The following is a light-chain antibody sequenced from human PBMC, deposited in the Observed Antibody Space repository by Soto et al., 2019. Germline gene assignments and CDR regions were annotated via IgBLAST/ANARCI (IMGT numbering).Light chain of an antibody. V-gene: IGLV2-14*03. J-gene: IGLJ3*02. Sequence: QSVLTQPASVSGSPGQSITISCTGTSSDVGAYNYVSWYQQHPGKAPKLMIYEVSNRPSGVSNRFSGSKSANTASLTISGLQAGDEADYYCSSYTSSSTSLFGGRTKLTVL. CDR3: SSYTSSSTSL. CDR1: SSDVGAYNY. CDR2: EVS.